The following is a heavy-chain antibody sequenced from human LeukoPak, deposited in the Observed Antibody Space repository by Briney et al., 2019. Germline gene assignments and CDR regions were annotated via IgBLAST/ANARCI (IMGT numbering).Heavy chain of an antibody. D-gene: IGHD3-3*01. CDR3: ARVLTYYDFWSGPQSRCYFDY. V-gene: IGHV4-34*01. CDR1: GGSFSGYY. J-gene: IGHJ4*02. CDR2: INHSGST. Sequence: PSETLSLTCAVYGGSFSGYYWSWIRQPPGKGLEWIGEINHSGSTNYNPSLKSRVTISVDTSKNQFSLKLSSVTAADTAVYYCARVLTYYDFWSGPQSRCYFDYWSQGTLVTVSS.